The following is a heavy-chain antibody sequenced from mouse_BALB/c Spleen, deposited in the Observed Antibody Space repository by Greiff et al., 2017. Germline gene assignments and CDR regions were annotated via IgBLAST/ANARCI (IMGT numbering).Heavy chain of an antibody. Sequence: EVQGVESGPELVKPGASVKISCKASGYSFTGYYMHWVKQSHVKSLEWIGRINPYNGATSYNQNFKDKASLTVDKSSSTAYMELHSLTSEDSAVYYCARNYYAMDYWGQGTSVTVSS. CDR1: GYSFTGYY. CDR3: ARNYYAMDY. CDR2: INPYNGAT. V-gene: IGHV1-31*01. J-gene: IGHJ4*01.